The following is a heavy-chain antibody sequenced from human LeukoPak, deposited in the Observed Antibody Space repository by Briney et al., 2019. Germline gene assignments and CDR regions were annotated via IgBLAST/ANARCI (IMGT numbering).Heavy chain of an antibody. Sequence: GASVKVSCKASGYTFTGYYMHWVRQAPGQGLEWMGWINPNSGGTNYAQKFQGRVTMTRDTSISTAYMELSRLRSDDTAVCYCARGFYDFWSGPGRGWFDPWGQGTLVTVSS. J-gene: IGHJ5*02. D-gene: IGHD3-3*01. CDR2: INPNSGGT. CDR3: ARGFYDFWSGPGRGWFDP. V-gene: IGHV1-2*02. CDR1: GYTFTGYY.